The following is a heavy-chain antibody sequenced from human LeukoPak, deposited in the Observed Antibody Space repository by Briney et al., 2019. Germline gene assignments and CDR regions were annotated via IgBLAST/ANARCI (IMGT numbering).Heavy chain of an antibody. CDR1: GFSLSTSGVG. D-gene: IGHD6-13*01. CDR2: IYWDDDK. Sequence: SGPTLVNPTQTLTLTCTFSGFSLSTSGVGVGWIRQPPGKALEWLALIYWDDDKLYSPSLKSRLTITKDTSKHQVILTMTNMDPVDTATYYSAHSELAKNIAAAGDRPYYFDYWGQGTLVTVSS. V-gene: IGHV2-5*02. J-gene: IGHJ4*02. CDR3: AHSELAKNIAAAGDRPYYFDY.